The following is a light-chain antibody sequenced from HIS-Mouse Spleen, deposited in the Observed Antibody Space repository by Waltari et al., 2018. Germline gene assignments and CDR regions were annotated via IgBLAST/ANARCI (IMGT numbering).Light chain of an antibody. V-gene: IGLV1-47*01. Sequence: QSVLTQPPSASGTPGQRVTISCSGSSSNIGSNYVYWYQQLPGTAPKLPIYRNNRRPSEVPDRCSGSKSGTSASLAISGLRSEDEADYYCAAWDDSLSCPVFGGGTKLTVL. J-gene: IGLJ3*02. CDR2: RNN. CDR1: SSNIGSNY. CDR3: AAWDDSLSCPV.